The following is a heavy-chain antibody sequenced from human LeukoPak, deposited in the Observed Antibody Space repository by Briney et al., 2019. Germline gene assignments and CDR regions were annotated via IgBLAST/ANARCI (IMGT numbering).Heavy chain of an antibody. D-gene: IGHD3-22*01. CDR2: IIPIFGTA. V-gene: IGHV1-69*13. Sequence: GASVKVSCKASGGTFSSYAISWVRQAPGQGLEWMGGIIPIFGTANYAQKFQGRVTITADESTSTAYMELSSLRSEDTAVYCCARDGLEFPRAYYYDSSEAGGEYFQHWGQGTLVTVSS. CDR1: GGTFSSYA. CDR3: ARDGLEFPRAYYYDSSEAGGEYFQH. J-gene: IGHJ1*01.